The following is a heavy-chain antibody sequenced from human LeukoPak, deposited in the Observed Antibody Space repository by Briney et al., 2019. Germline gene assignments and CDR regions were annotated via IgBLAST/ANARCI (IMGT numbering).Heavy chain of an antibody. D-gene: IGHD4-17*01. CDR1: GFTFSSNW. Sequence: GGSLGLSCAASGFTFSSNWMHWVRQAPGKGLAWVSRINTDGSSTTYADSVKGRFTISRDNAKNTLYLQMNSLRAEDTAVYFCARGDGDYADHWGQGTLVTVSS. V-gene: IGHV3-74*01. CDR3: ARGDGDYADH. CDR2: INTDGSST. J-gene: IGHJ5*02.